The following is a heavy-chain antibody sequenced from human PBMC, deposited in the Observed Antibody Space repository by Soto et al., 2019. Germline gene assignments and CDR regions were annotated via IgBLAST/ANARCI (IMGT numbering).Heavy chain of an antibody. CDR1: GKSFSGYY. D-gene: IGHD3-10*01. CDR2: IYYSGST. J-gene: IGHJ5*02. CDR3: ARGGHGLLWFGEDKTRFDP. Sequence: SDTLSLTCALYGKSFSGYYWRWIVKPPWKGLKWIGYIYYSGSTNYNPSLKSRVTISVDTSKNQFSLKLSSVTAADTAVYYCARGGHGLLWFGEDKTRFDPWGQGTLVTVS. V-gene: IGHV4-59*01.